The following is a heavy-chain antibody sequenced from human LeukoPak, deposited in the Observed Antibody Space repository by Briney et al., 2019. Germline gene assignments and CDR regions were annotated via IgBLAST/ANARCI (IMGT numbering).Heavy chain of an antibody. CDR2: IYHSGST. Sequence: PSGTLSLTCAVSGGSISSSNWWSWVRQSPGRGLEWIGEIYHSGSTNYNPSLKSRVTISVDKSKNQFSLKLTSVTAADAAVYYCAREYYDSSGDDAFDIWGQGTMVTVSS. CDR1: GGSISSSNW. V-gene: IGHV4-4*02. D-gene: IGHD3-22*01. J-gene: IGHJ3*02. CDR3: AREYYDSSGDDAFDI.